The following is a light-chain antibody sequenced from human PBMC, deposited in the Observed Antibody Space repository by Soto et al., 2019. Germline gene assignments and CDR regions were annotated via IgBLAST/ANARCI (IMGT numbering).Light chain of an antibody. CDR3: QVWESSSDHVV. CDR1: NIGGKS. V-gene: IGLV3-21*02. Sequence: SYELTQPPSVSVAPGQTARITCGGNNIGGKSVHWYQQKPGQAPVLVVYADSDRPSGSPERFSGSNSGNTATLTINRVEAGDETDYYCQVWESSSDHVVFGGGTKLTVL. CDR2: ADS. J-gene: IGLJ2*01.